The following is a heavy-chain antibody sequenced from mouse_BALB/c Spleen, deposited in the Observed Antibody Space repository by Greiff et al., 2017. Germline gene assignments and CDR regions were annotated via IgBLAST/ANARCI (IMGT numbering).Heavy chain of an antibody. Sequence: EVQLKESGPGLVKPSQSLSLTCSVTGYSITSGYYWNWIRQFPGNKLEWMGYISYDGSNNYNQSLKNRISITRDTSKNQFFLKLNSVTTEDTATYYCAAYCEGFAYWGQGTLVTVSA. J-gene: IGHJ3*01. V-gene: IGHV3-6*02. CDR3: AAYCEGFAY. CDR1: GYSITSGYY. CDR2: ISYDGSN. D-gene: IGHD1-1*01.